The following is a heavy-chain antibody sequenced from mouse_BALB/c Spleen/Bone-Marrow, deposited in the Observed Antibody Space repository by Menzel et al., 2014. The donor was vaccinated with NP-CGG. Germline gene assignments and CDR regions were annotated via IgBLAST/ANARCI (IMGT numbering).Heavy chain of an antibody. J-gene: IGHJ4*01. CDR1: GYTFNSYW. Sequence: DLVKPGASVKLSCKASGYTFNSYWINWIKQKPGQGHEWIGRIDHGSGNTYYNEMCKGKGKLTVDKTPSTAYIQLSSLSSEDSPVYFCARSPMITESYAFDYWGQGTSVTVSS. D-gene: IGHD2-4*01. CDR3: ARSPMITESYAFDY. V-gene: IGHV1S41*01. CDR2: IDHGSGNT.